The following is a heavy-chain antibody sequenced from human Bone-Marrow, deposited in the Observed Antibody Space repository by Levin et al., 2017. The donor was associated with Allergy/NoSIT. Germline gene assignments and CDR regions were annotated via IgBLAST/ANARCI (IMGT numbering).Heavy chain of an antibody. Sequence: GESLKISCAVSGFTVSNKYMTWVRQAPGKGLEWVSILYGGGQTYYADSVKGRFTISRDDSKNTVFLQMNSLSAEDTAVYYCAKGNAEWLDNWFDPWGQGTLVTVSS. J-gene: IGHJ5*02. CDR3: AKGNAEWLDNWFDP. CDR1: GFTVSNKY. D-gene: IGHD6-19*01. V-gene: IGHV3-53*01. CDR2: LYGGGQT.